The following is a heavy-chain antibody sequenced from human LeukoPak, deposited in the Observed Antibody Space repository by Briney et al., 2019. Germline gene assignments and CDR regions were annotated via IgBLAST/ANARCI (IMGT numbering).Heavy chain of an antibody. D-gene: IGHD1-1*01. J-gene: IGHJ4*02. CDR1: GVSISSSSYY. V-gene: IGHV4-39*01. Sequence: PSVTLSLTCTVSGVSISSSSYYWGWIRQPPGKGLEWIGSIYYSGSTYYNPSLKSRVTISVDTSKNQFSLKLSSVTAADTAVYYCARQGPSGPTGIDYWGQGTLVTVSS. CDR2: IYYSGST. CDR3: ARQGPSGPTGIDY.